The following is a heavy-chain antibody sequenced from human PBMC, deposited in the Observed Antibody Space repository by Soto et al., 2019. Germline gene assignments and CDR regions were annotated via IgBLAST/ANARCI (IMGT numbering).Heavy chain of an antibody. CDR2: ISSSSSYT. CDR3: AGDNHHGGFDP. D-gene: IGHD4-17*01. CDR1: GFTFSDYY. V-gene: IGHV3-11*05. J-gene: IGHJ5*02. Sequence: QVQLVESGGGLVKPGGSLRLSCAASGFTFSDYYMSWIRQAPGKGLEWVSYISSSSSYTNYADSVKGRFTISRDNAKNSLYLQMNSLRAEDTAVYYCAGDNHHGGFDPWGQGTLVTVSS.